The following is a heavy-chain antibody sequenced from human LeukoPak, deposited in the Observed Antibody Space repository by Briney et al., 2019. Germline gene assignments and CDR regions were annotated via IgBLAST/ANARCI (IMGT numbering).Heavy chain of an antibody. CDR1: GGSISSGAYD. D-gene: IGHD3-22*01. CDR2: INHSGST. Sequence: SETLSLTCTVCGGSISSGAYDWGWIRQHPKRGLEYVGYINHSGSTYYNPSLESRVTMSVDTSKNQFSLKLSSVTAADSAVYYCARAARQGFTMIVVPFFYFDLWGRGTLVTVSS. CDR3: ARAARQGFTMIVVPFFYFDL. V-gene: IGHV4-31*03. J-gene: IGHJ2*01.